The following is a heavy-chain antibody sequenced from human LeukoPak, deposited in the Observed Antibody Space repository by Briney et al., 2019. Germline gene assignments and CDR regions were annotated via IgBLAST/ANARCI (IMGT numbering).Heavy chain of an antibody. V-gene: IGHV4-59*01. CDR1: GGSISSYY. CDR2: IYYSGST. Sequence: SETLSLTCTVSGGSISSYYWSWIRQPPGKGLEWIGYIYYSGSTNYNPSLKSRVTISVDTSKNQFSLRLSSVTAADTAVYYCARERYNWNRYGMDVWGQGTTVTVSS. J-gene: IGHJ6*02. CDR3: ARERYNWNRYGMDV. D-gene: IGHD1-20*01.